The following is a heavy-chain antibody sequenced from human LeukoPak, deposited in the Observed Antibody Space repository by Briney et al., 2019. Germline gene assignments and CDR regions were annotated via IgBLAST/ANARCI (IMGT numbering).Heavy chain of an antibody. J-gene: IGHJ5*02. CDR1: GYTFTSSD. V-gene: IGHV1-8*01. D-gene: IGHD2-15*01. Sequence: ASVKVSCKASGYTFTSSDINWVRRASGQGLEWMGWMNPNSGNTASAQKFQGRVTMTTNTSISTAYMELTGLRSEDTAMYFCARKGLLGSGKPWFDPWGQGTLVTVSS. CDR3: ARKGLLGSGKPWFDP. CDR2: MNPNSGNT.